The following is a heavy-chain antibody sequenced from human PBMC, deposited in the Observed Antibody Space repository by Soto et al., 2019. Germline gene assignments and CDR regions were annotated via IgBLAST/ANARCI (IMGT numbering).Heavy chain of an antibody. CDR2: IIPILGIA. CDR1: GGTFSSYT. J-gene: IGHJ3*02. Sequence: QVQLVHSGAEVKKPGSSVKVSCKASGGTFSSYTISWVRQAPGQGLEWMGRIIPILGIANYAQKFQGRVKITADKSTSTADMELCSLRSEDTAVYYCAREGSNLVATSELGDAFDICGQGTMVTVSS. D-gene: IGHD5-12*01. CDR3: AREGSNLVATSELGDAFDI. V-gene: IGHV1-69*04.